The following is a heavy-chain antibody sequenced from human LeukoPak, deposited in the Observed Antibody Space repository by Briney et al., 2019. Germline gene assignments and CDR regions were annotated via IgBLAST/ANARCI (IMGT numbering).Heavy chain of an antibody. J-gene: IGHJ4*02. CDR1: GYTFTGYY. CDR2: INPNGGGT. Sequence: GASMKVPCKASGYTFTGYYLHWVRQAPGQGLEWMGWINPNGGGTNYAQKFQGRVTMTRDTSISTAYMELSSLRSDDTAVYFCTRGPSSWGQGALVTVSS. V-gene: IGHV1-2*02. CDR3: TRGPSS.